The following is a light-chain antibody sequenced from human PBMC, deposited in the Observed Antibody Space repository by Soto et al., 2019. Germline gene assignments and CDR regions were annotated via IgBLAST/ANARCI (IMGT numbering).Light chain of an antibody. V-gene: IGLV1-51*01. CDR2: DND. J-gene: IGLJ1*01. CDR1: ISSIGSHS. CDR3: GAWDRSLSAGV. Sequence: QSVLTQPPSVSATPGQTVTISCSGSISSIGSHSVSWYHLLPGTAPRLLIYDNDKRPSDIPDRFSGSNSGTSATLGITGVQTGDEADYFCGAWDRSLSAGVFGTGTKVTVL.